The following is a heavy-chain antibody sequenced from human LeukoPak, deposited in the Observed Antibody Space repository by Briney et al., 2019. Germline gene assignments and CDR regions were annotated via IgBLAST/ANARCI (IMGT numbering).Heavy chain of an antibody. CDR3: ARDRAGYYYDSSGFDY. Sequence: GGSLRLSCAASGFTFSSYAMHWVRQAPGKGPEWVAVISYDGSNKYYADSVKGRFTISRDNSKNTLYLQMNSLRAEDTAVYYCARDRAGYYYDSSGFDYWGQGTLVTVSS. CDR2: ISYDGSNK. D-gene: IGHD3-22*01. V-gene: IGHV3-30-3*01. CDR1: GFTFSSYA. J-gene: IGHJ4*02.